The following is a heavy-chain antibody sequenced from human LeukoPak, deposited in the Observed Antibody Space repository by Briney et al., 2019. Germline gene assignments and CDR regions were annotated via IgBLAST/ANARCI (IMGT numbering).Heavy chain of an antibody. D-gene: IGHD3-3*01. CDR2: IHSSGPT. CDR3: ARPDDFWSGYSFP. V-gene: IGHV4-39*01. J-gene: IGHJ5*02. CDR1: GGSISSYY. Sequence: KSSETLSLTCTVSGGSISSYYWGWIRQPPGKGLEWVGSIHSSGPTYSNPSLKSRVTISVDTSKNQFFLKLNSVTAADTAVYYCARPDDFWSGYSFPWGQGTLVTVSS.